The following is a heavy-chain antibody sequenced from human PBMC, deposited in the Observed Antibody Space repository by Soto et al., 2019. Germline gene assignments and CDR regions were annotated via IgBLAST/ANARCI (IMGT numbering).Heavy chain of an antibody. V-gene: IGHV3-23*01. CDR1: GFTFSDYD. J-gene: IGHJ4*02. Sequence: EGSLRLSCAASGFTFSDYDMTWVRQAPGKGLEWVSTINGNGANTYYADSVKGRFTISRDNSKNILYLQMDGLRAEDTAIFYCANIPDRRYTMTDYWGQGT. CDR2: INGNGANT. CDR3: ANIPDRRYTMTDY. D-gene: IGHD3-22*01.